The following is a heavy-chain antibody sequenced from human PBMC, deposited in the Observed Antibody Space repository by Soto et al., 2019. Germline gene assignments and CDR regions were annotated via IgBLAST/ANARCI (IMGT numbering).Heavy chain of an antibody. CDR1: GFTFSSSG. CDR3: AKLSVAAWYLDL. V-gene: IGHV3-23*01. CDR2: ISGSGSSA. J-gene: IGHJ2*01. Sequence: EVQLLESGGDLVQPGGSLRVSCAASGFTFSSSGMSWVRQAPGKGLEWLSVISGSGSSAYYADSVKGRFTISRDNSKNTLYLQMNSLRAEDTAIYDCAKLSVAAWYLDLWGRGTLLTVSS. D-gene: IGHD6-19*01.